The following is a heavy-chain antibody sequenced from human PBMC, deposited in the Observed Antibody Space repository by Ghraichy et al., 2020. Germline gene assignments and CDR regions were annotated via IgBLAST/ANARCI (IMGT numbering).Heavy chain of an antibody. J-gene: IGHJ2*01. V-gene: IGHV4-39*01. CDR3: ARRDDSSYSSSWYFDL. CDR1: GGSISSSSHY. CDR2: IYYSGTT. D-gene: IGHD3-22*01. Sequence: SETLSLTCIVSGGSISSSSHYWGWIRQPPGKGLEWIGSIYYSGTTLYNPSLKSRVTISADTSKNQFSVKLNSVTAADTAIYFCARRDDSSYSSSWYFDLWGRGTLVTVSS.